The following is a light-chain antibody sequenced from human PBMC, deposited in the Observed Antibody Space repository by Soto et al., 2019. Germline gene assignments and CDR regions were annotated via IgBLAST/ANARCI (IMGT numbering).Light chain of an antibody. CDR2: GAS. J-gene: IGKJ4*01. Sequence: EIVLTQSPATLSLSPGERATLSCRASQSVSSYLAWYQQKPVQAPRLLIYGASNRATGIPARFSGSGSGTDFTLTISSLEPEDFAVYYCQHRSNWPLTFGGGTKVEIK. CDR3: QHRSNWPLT. CDR1: QSVSSY. V-gene: IGKV3-11*01.